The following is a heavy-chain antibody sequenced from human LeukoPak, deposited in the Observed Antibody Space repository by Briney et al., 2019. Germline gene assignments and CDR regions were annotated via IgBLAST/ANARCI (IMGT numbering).Heavy chain of an antibody. J-gene: IGHJ6*03. V-gene: IGHV1-2*02. CDR1: GYTFTGYY. D-gene: IGHD5-18*01. Sequence: GASVKVSCKASGYTFTGYYMHWVRQAPGQGLEWMGWINPNSGGTNYAQKFQGRVTMTRDTSISTAYMELSSLRSEDTAVYYCARPGYSYGYGYYYYYMDVWGKGTTVTVSS. CDR2: INPNSGGT. CDR3: ARPGYSYGYGYYYYYMDV.